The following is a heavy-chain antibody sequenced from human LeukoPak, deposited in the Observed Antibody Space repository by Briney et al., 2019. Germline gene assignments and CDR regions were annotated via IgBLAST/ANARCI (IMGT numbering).Heavy chain of an antibody. J-gene: IGHJ4*02. V-gene: IGHV3-23*01. CDR2: ITGSGGST. CDR1: GFTFSSYG. CDR3: ARDLSLIALTD. D-gene: IGHD3-22*01. Sequence: GGSLRLSCAASGFTFSSYGMHWVRQGPGKGLEWVSGITGSGGSTYYADSVKGRFTISRDNSKNTVYLQMNSLRAEDTAVYYCARDLSLIALTDWGQGTLVTVSS.